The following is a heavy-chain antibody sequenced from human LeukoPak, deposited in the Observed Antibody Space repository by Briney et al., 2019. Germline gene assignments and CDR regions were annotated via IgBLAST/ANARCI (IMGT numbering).Heavy chain of an antibody. CDR2: INPNSGGT. CDR3: ARNGGFGELLADY. D-gene: IGHD3-10*01. Sequence: GASVKVSCKASGYTFTGYYMHWVRQAPGQGLEWMGWINPNSGGTNYAQKFQGRVTMTRDTSISTAYMELSRLRSDDTAVYYCARNGGFGELLADYWGQGTLVTVSS. J-gene: IGHJ4*02. V-gene: IGHV1-2*02. CDR1: GYTFTGYY.